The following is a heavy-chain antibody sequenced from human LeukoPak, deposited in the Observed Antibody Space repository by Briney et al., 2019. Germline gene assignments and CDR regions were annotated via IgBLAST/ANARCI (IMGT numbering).Heavy chain of an antibody. CDR1: GFTFGDYA. J-gene: IGHJ5*02. V-gene: IGHV3-23*01. D-gene: IGHD2-2*02. CDR2: ISGSGGST. CDR3: AKGYCSSFTCYSRFDP. Sequence: QPGRSLRLSCTASGFTFGDYAMSWVRQAPGKGLEWVSAISGSGGSTNNADSVKGRFTISRDNSKNTLFLQMNSLRAEDTAVYYCAKGYCSSFTCYSRFDPWGQGTLVTVSS.